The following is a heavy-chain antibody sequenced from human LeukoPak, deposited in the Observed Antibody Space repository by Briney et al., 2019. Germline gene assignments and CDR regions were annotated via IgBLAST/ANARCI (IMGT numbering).Heavy chain of an antibody. J-gene: IGHJ6*03. Sequence: ASVTVSCKASGYTFTSYGLSWVRQAPGQGLEWMGRITTYNGNTKYAQNLQGRVTMTADTSTSTAYMELRSLRSGDTAVYYCARGIVPAARDYYYYYMDVWGKGTTVTVSS. V-gene: IGHV1-18*01. CDR3: ARGIVPAARDYYYYYMDV. CDR2: ITTYNGNT. CDR1: GYTFTSYG. D-gene: IGHD2-2*01.